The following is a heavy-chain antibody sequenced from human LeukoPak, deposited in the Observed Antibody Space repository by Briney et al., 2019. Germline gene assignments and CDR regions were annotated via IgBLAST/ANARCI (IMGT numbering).Heavy chain of an antibody. CDR1: GGSISSYY. CDR3: ARSRYCSSTSCYGAYYYGMDV. J-gene: IGHJ6*02. CDR2: IYTSGST. Sequence: PSETLSLTCTVSGGSISSYYWSWIRQPAGKGLEWIGRIYTSGSTNYNPSLKSRVTMSVDTSKNQFSLKLSSVTAADTAVYYCARSRYCSSTSCYGAYYYGMDVWGQGTTVTVSS. V-gene: IGHV4-4*07. D-gene: IGHD2-2*01.